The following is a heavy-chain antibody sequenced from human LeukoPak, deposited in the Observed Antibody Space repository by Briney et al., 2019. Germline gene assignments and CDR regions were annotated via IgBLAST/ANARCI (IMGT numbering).Heavy chain of an antibody. Sequence: SETLSLTCTVSGGSITSYYWSWIRQPSGKGLEWIGYIYYSGSTNHNPSLKSRVTMSVDTSKNQFSLKLSSVTAADTAVYYCARGLEGYYYYYYMDVWGKGTTVTVSS. D-gene: IGHD2-15*01. CDR1: GGSITSYY. CDR3: ARGLEGYYYYYYMDV. V-gene: IGHV4-59*01. J-gene: IGHJ6*03. CDR2: IYYSGST.